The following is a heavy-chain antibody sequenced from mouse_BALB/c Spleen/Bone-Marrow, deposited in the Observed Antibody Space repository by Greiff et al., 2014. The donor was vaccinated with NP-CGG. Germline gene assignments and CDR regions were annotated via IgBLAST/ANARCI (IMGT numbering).Heavy chain of an antibody. CDR1: GDSITSGY. D-gene: IGHD1-1*01. CDR2: ISYSGST. V-gene: IGHV3-8*02. J-gene: IGHJ4*01. Sequence: VQLQQPGPSLVKPSQTLSLTCSVTGDSITSGYWNWIRKFPGNKLEYMGYISYSGSTYYYPSLKSRISITRDTSKNQYYLQLNSVTTEDTATYYRARGGGSSYNYAMDYWGQGTSVSVSS. CDR3: ARGGGSSYNYAMDY.